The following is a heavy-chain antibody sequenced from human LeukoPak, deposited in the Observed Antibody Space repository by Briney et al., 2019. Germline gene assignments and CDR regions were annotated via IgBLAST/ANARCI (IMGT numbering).Heavy chain of an antibody. V-gene: IGHV4-59*01. Sequence: PSETLSLTCTVSGGSISSYYWSWIRQPPGKGLEWFGYIYYSGSTNYNPSLKSRVTISVDTSKNQFSLKLSSVTAADTAVYYCAREQIAVATTGFDYWGQGTLVTVSS. CDR2: IYYSGST. D-gene: IGHD6-19*01. CDR1: GGSISSYY. J-gene: IGHJ4*02. CDR3: AREQIAVATTGFDY.